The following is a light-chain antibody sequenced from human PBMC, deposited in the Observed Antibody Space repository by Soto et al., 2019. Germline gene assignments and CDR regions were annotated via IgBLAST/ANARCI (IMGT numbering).Light chain of an antibody. V-gene: IGLV1-40*01. Sequence: QSALTQPPSVSGAPGQRVTISCTGSSSNIGAGYDVQWYRQLPGAAPKLLIFGNSNRPSGVPDRFSGSRSGTSASLAITGLQAEDEADYFCQSYDISLSVSVIFGGGTKLTVL. CDR3: QSYDISLSVSVI. J-gene: IGLJ2*01. CDR1: SSNIGAGYD. CDR2: GNS.